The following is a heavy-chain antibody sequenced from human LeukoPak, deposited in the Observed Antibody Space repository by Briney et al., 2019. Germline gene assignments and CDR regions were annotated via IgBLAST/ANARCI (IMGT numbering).Heavy chain of an antibody. CDR1: GGSISSGAY. D-gene: IGHD2-15*01. Sequence: SETLSLTCAVSGGSISSGAYWGWIRQPPGKGLDWIGIIYHSGSTYYNPSLKSRVTMSVDTSKNQFSLKLSSVTAADTALYYCARRISGAWFDPWGRGTLVTVSS. CDR3: ARRISGAWFDP. CDR2: IYHSGST. V-gene: IGHV4-38-2*01. J-gene: IGHJ5*02.